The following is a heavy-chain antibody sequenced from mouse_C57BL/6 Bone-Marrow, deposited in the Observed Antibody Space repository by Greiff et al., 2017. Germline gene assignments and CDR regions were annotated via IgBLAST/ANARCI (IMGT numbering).Heavy chain of an antibody. CDR2: ISSGSSTI. D-gene: IGHD1-1*01. CDR1: GFTFSDYG. J-gene: IGHJ2*01. V-gene: IGHV5-17*01. CDR3: ARGGYYGSSSYYFDY. Sequence: EVQLMESGGGLVKPGGSLKLSCAASGFTFSDYGMHWVRQAPEKGLEWVAYISSGSSTIYYADTVKGRFTISRDNAKNTLFLQMTSLRSEDTAMYYCARGGYYGSSSYYFDYWGQGTTLTVSS.